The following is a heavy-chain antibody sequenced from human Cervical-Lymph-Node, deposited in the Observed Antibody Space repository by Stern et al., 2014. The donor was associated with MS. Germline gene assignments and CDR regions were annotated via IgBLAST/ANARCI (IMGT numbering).Heavy chain of an antibody. V-gene: IGHV3-30*01. CDR1: GFTFSKRA. CDR3: ASSHYFGAALDY. D-gene: IGHD6-6*01. J-gene: IGHJ4*02. Sequence: VQLVESGGGVVQPGRSLRLSCVASGFTFSKRALHWVRQAPGKGLEWVAVLSYPGKYNYYADSVKGRFTISRDNSKNTLYLQMNSLRSEDTAVYSCASSHYFGAALDYWGLGTLVTVSS. CDR2: LSYPGKYN.